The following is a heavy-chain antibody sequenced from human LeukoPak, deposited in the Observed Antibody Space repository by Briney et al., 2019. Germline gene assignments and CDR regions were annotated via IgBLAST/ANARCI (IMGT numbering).Heavy chain of an antibody. CDR3: ARHLPRTDIGYAFDI. J-gene: IGHJ3*02. CDR1: GGSISNCY. V-gene: IGHV4-59*08. CDR2: IFSSGST. Sequence: SETLSLTCTVSGGSISNCYWSWIRQPSGKGLEWIGYIFSSGSTNYNPSLQSRVTISLVTSTNQFSLRLRSVTAADTAVYYCARHLPRTDIGYAFDIWGQGTVVTVSS. D-gene: IGHD2-15*01.